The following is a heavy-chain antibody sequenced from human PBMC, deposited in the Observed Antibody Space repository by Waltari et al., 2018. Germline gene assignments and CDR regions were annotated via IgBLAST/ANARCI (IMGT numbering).Heavy chain of an antibody. V-gene: IGHV3-21*01. CDR3: ARDPRYCSSTSCHDY. Sequence: EVQLVESGGGLVKPGGSLRLSCAASGFPFSSYSMNWVRQAPGKGREWVSSISSSSSYIYYADSVKGRFTISRDNAKNSLYLQMNSLRAEDTAVYYCARDPRYCSSTSCHDYWGQGTLVTVSS. CDR2: ISSSSSYI. CDR1: GFPFSSYS. J-gene: IGHJ4*02. D-gene: IGHD2-2*01.